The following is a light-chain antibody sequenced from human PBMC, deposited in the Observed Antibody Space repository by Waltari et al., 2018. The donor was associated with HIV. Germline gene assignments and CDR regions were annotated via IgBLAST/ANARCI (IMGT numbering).Light chain of an antibody. CDR1: QSISNN. CDR3: QESFS. J-gene: IGKJ3*01. V-gene: IGKV1-39*01. CDR2: SAS. Sequence: DIQMTQSPSSLSASVGDRVTITCRASQSISNNLNWYQQKLGKAPKLLIYSASILESGVPARFSGSGSGTDFTLTISSLQPEDFVTYYCQESFSFGPGTKVDIK.